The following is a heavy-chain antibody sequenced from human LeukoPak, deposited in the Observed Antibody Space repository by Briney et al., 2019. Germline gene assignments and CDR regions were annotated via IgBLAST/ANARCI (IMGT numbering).Heavy chain of an antibody. V-gene: IGHV1-18*01. CDR2: ISAYNGNT. Sequence: GASVKVSCKASGYTFTSYGISWVRQAPGQGLEWMGWISAYNGNTNYAQKLQGRVTMTTDTSTSTAYMELRSLRSDDTAVYYCARRAYCSSTSCYTERGRNWFDPWGQGTLVTVSS. D-gene: IGHD2-2*02. J-gene: IGHJ5*02. CDR1: GYTFTSYG. CDR3: ARRAYCSSTSCYTERGRNWFDP.